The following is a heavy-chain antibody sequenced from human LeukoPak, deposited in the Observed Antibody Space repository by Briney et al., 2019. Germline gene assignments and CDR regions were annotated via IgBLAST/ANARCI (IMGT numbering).Heavy chain of an antibody. CDR2: FSSSSSYI. CDR1: GFTFSSYG. CDR3: ARGKFFDY. D-gene: IGHD3-10*01. Sequence: GGSLRLSCAASGFTFSSYGMHWVRQAPGKGLEWVSSFSSSSSYISYADSVKGRFTISRDNAKNSLYLQMNSLRAEDTAVYYCARGKFFDYWGQGTLVTVSS. J-gene: IGHJ4*02. V-gene: IGHV3-21*01.